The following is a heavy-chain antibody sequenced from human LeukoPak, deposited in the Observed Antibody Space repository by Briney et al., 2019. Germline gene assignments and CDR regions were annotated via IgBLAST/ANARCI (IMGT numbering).Heavy chain of an antibody. CDR2: IYYSGST. J-gene: IGHJ6*03. CDR1: GGSISSYY. Sequence: PSETLSLTCTVSGGSISSYYWSWIRQPPGKGLEWLGYIYYSGSTNYNPSLKSRVTISVDTSKNQFSLKLSSVTAADTAVYYCARGPGGYYYYYYMDVWGKGTTVTISS. CDR3: ARGPGGYYYYYYMDV. V-gene: IGHV4-59*01. D-gene: IGHD2-15*01.